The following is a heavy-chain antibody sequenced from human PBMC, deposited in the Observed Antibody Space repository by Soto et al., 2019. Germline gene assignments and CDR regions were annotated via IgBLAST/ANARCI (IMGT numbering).Heavy chain of an antibody. CDR3: ARVLWIQLWLRTSPYGMDV. D-gene: IGHD5-18*01. CDR2: INPNSGGT. J-gene: IGHJ6*02. Sequence: GASVKVSCKASGYTFTGYYMHWVRQAPGQGLEWMGWINPNSGGTNYAQKFQGRVTMTGDTSISTAYMELSRLRSDDTAVYYCARVLWIQLWLRTSPYGMDVWGQGTTVTVSS. CDR1: GYTFTGYY. V-gene: IGHV1-2*02.